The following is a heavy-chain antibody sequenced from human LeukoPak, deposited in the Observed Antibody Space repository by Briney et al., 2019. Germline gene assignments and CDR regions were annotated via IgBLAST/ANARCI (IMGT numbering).Heavy chain of an antibody. CDR1: GGSISSGDYY. Sequence: SETLSLTCTVSGGSISSGDYYWSWIRQPPGKGLEWIGYIYYSGSTYYNPSLKSRVAISVDTSKNQFSLKLSSVTAADTAVYYCASMVRGGLDPWGQGTLVTASS. D-gene: IGHD3-10*01. V-gene: IGHV4-30-4*08. CDR3: ASMVRGGLDP. CDR2: IYYSGST. J-gene: IGHJ5*02.